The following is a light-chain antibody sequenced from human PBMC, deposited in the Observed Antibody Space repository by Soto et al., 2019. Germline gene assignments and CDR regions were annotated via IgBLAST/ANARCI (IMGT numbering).Light chain of an antibody. CDR2: EVV. CDR1: SSDVGTYNL. J-gene: IGLJ2*01. V-gene: IGLV2-23*02. Sequence: QSALTQPASVSGSPGQSITISCTGSSSDVGTYNLVSWYQHHPGKAPKLIISEVVKRPSGVSNRFSGSKSGNTASLTISGLQAEDEADYYCCSYAGSSMFVFGGGTKLTVL. CDR3: CSYAGSSMFV.